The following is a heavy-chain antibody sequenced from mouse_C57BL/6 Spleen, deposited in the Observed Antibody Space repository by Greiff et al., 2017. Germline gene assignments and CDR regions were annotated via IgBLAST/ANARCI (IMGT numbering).Heavy chain of an antibody. CDR1: GYAFSSYW. CDR2: IYPGDGDT. J-gene: IGHJ2*01. Sequence: LQQSGASVKISCKASGYAFSSYWMNWVKQRPGKGLEWLGQIYPGDGDTNYNGKFKGTATLTADKSSSTAYMQLNSLTSYDSAIYFCARRLPLDYWGQGTTLTVSS. CDR3: ARRLPLDY. D-gene: IGHD2-2*01. V-gene: IGHV1-80*01.